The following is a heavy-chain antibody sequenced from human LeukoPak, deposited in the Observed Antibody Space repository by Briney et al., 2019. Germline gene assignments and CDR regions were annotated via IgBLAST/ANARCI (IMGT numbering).Heavy chain of an antibody. J-gene: IGHJ4*02. CDR3: ARVKDYYDSSGYYLY. Sequence: GGSLRLSCAASGFTFSSYWMHWVRQAPGKGLVWVSRINSDGSSTSYADSVKGRFTISRDNAKNTLYLQMNSLRAEDTAVYYRARVKDYYDSSGYYLYWGQGTLVTVSS. D-gene: IGHD3-22*01. CDR1: GFTFSSYW. V-gene: IGHV3-74*01. CDR2: INSDGSST.